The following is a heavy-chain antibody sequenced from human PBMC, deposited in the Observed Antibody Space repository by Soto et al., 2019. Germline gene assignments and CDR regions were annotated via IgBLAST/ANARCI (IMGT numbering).Heavy chain of an antibody. D-gene: IGHD6-13*01. CDR3: ARSSSNWYTIMDV. CDR1: GSNVANYY. J-gene: IGHJ6*02. CDR2: IYPGDSDA. V-gene: IGHV5-51*01. Sequence: RWESMQISGQVSGSNVANYYIGWVRQMPGTGLEWMGIIYPGDSDARYSPSLQGHVTISADKSISTAYLQWSSLKASDTAMYYCARSSSNWYTIMDVWGQGTTVTVSS.